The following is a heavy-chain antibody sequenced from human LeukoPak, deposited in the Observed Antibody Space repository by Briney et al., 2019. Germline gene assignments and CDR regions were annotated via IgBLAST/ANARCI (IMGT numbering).Heavy chain of an antibody. CDR3: AKPIRGYSYGYGYSIDY. V-gene: IGHV3-23*01. D-gene: IGHD5-18*01. CDR2: ISGSGGST. CDR1: GFTFSSYA. J-gene: IGHJ4*02. Sequence: GGSLRLSCAASGFTFSSYAMSWVRQAPGKGLEWVSAISGSGGSTYYADSVKGRFTTSRDNSKNTLYLQMNSLRAEDTAVYYCAKPIRGYSYGYGYSIDYWGQGTLVTVSS.